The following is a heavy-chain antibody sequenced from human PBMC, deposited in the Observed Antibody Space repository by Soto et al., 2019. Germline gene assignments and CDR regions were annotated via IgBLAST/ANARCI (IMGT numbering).Heavy chain of an antibody. CDR2: IKQDGSEK. Sequence: EVQLVESGGGLVQPGGSLRLSCAASGFTFSGYWMTWVRQAPGKGLEWVANIKQDGSEKNYVDSVKGRFTISRDNAKNSLYLEMNSLRAEDTAVYYCARSYYDYIWGCYPNPYWGQGTLVTVSS. CDR3: ARSYYDYIWGCYPNPY. V-gene: IGHV3-7*01. CDR1: GFTFSGYW. D-gene: IGHD3-16*02. J-gene: IGHJ4*02.